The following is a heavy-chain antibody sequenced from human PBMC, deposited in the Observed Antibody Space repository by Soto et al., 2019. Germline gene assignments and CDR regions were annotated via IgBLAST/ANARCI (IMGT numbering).Heavy chain of an antibody. CDR1: GFSFDEYG. CDR2: INWNGGST. J-gene: IGHJ4*02. Sequence: GGSLRLSCAASGFSFDEYGMNWVRHVPGKELEWVSGINWNGGSTYYADSVKGRFTISRDNSKNTLYLQMNSLRAEDTAVYYCAKENGYSSSWFEFDYWGQGTLVTVSS. CDR3: AKENGYSSSWFEFDY. V-gene: IGHV3-23*01. D-gene: IGHD6-13*01.